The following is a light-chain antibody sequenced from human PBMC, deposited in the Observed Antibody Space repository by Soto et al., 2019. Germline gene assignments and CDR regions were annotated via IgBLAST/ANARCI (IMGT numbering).Light chain of an antibody. Sequence: DLQMTQSPSTLSASVGDRVTITCRANQNISIRLAWYQQKPGKAPNLLIYKASSLESGVPSRFSGSGSGTEFTLTISSLQPDDFATYYCQQYNSYPLTFGGGTKVEFK. V-gene: IGKV1-5*03. CDR3: QQYNSYPLT. J-gene: IGKJ4*01. CDR2: KAS. CDR1: QNISIR.